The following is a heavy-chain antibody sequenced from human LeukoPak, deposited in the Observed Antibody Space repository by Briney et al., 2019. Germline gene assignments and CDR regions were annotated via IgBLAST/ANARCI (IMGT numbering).Heavy chain of an antibody. J-gene: IGHJ4*02. D-gene: IGHD3-3*01. CDR3: ARVAELDYDFWSGYYREPHYFDY. CDR2: TRNKANSYTT. Sequence: GGSLRLSCAASGSTFSSYAMSWVRQAPGKGLEWVGRTRNKANSYTTEYAASVKGRFTISRDDSKNSLYLQMNSLKTEDTAVYYCARVAELDYDFWSGYYREPHYFDYWGQGTLVTVSS. V-gene: IGHV3-72*01. CDR1: GSTFSSYA.